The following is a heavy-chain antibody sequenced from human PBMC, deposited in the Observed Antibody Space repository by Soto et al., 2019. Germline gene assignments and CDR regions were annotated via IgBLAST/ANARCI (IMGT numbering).Heavy chain of an antibody. CDR1: GGTFSSYA. V-gene: IGHV1-69*13. D-gene: IGHD2-2*02. J-gene: IGHJ5*02. CDR3: ARDWDCSSTSCYTGWFDP. CDR2: IIPIFGTA. Sequence: SVKVSCKASGGTFSSYAISWVRQAPGQGLEWMGGIIPIFGTANYAQKFQGRVTITADESTSTAYMELSSLRSEDTAVYYCARDWDCSSTSCYTGWFDPWGQGTLVTSPQ.